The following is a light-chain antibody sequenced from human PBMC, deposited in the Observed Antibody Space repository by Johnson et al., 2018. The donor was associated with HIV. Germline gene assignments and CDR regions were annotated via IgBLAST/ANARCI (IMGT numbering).Light chain of an antibody. CDR2: DNN. Sequence: QSVLTQPPSVSAAPGQKVTISCSGSSSNIGNNYVSWYQQLPGTAPKLLIYDNNKRPSGIPDRFSGSKSGTSATLGITGLQTGDEADNYCGTWDSSLSGGVFGTVTKVTFL. CDR3: GTWDSSLSGGV. J-gene: IGLJ1*01. CDR1: SSNIGNNY. V-gene: IGLV1-51*01.